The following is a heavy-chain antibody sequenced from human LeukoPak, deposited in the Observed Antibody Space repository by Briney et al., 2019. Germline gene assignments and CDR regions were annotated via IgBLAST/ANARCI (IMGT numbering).Heavy chain of an antibody. J-gene: IGHJ3*02. CDR1: GLTFRNYW. V-gene: IGHV3-7*03. Sequence: GGSLRLSCATSGLTFRNYWMSWVRQAPGKGLEWVANIQPGGYTKNYVASVKGRFTISRDNAQNSVYLHMNSLTAEDTALYYCARDWVAGVPFDAFDIWGQGTMVSVSS. CDR2: IQPGGYTK. D-gene: IGHD3-10*01. CDR3: ARDWVAGVPFDAFDI.